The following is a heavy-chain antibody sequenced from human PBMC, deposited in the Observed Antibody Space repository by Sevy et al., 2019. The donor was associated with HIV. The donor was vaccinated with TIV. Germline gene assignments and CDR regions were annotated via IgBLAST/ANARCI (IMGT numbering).Heavy chain of an antibody. Sequence: GESLKISCKGSGYGFSDYWIGWVRQMPGKGLEWVGIIYPGDSDTTYSPSFQGQVTISVDKSISTAYLQWNSLKASDTAIYYCTRRSVRSLNNWFDPWGQGTLVTVSS. D-gene: IGHD3-10*01. J-gene: IGHJ5*02. V-gene: IGHV5-51*01. CDR3: TRRSVRSLNNWFDP. CDR2: IYPGDSDT. CDR1: GYGFSDYW.